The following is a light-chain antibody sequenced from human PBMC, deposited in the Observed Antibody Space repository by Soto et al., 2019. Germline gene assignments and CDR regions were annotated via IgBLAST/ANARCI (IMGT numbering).Light chain of an antibody. CDR2: GAS. CDR3: QQYEAVVT. Sequence: EIVMTQSPATLSGSPGERATLSCRASQSISSNLAWYQQKPGQAPRLLIYGASTRATGIPARFSGSGSGTEFTLTISSLQSEDVAVYYCQQYEAVVTFGQGTRWIS. CDR1: QSISSN. J-gene: IGKJ1*01. V-gene: IGKV3-15*01.